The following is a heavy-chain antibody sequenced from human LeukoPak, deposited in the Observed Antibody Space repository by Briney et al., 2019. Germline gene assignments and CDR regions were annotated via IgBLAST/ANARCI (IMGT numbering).Heavy chain of an antibody. J-gene: IGHJ4*02. CDR2: IYYSGST. CDR1: GGSISSSNW. CDR3: ARLDDILTLDY. V-gene: IGHV4-4*02. D-gene: IGHD3-9*01. Sequence: SGTLSLTCAVSGGSISSSNWWSWVRQPPGKGLEWIGSIYYSGSTYYNPSLKSRVTISVDTSKNQFSLKLSSVTAADTAVYYCARLDDILTLDYWGQGTLVTVSS.